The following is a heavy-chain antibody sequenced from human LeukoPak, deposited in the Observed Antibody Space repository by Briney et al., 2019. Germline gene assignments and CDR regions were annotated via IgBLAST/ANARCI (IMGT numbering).Heavy chain of an antibody. Sequence: SETLSLTCTVSGYSISSGYYWGWIRQPPGKGLEWIGSIYHSGSTYYNPSLKSRVTISVDKSKNQFSLKLSSVTAADTAVYYCARDKGEGTYYYDSSGYLYWGQGTLVTVSS. CDR1: GYSISSGYY. V-gene: IGHV4-38-2*02. J-gene: IGHJ4*02. CDR3: ARDKGEGTYYYDSSGYLY. D-gene: IGHD3-22*01. CDR2: IYHSGST.